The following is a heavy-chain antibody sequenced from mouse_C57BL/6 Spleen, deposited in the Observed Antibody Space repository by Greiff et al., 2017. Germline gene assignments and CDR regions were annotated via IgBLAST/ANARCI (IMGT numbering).Heavy chain of an antibody. CDR1: GYSFTDYN. J-gene: IGHJ1*03. CDR2: INPNYGTT. V-gene: IGHV1-39*01. CDR3: AREGVEGYFDV. Sequence: EVQLVESGPELVKPGASVKISCKASGYSFTDYNMNWVKQSNGKSLEWIRVINPNYGTTSYNQKFKGKDTLTVDQSSSTAYMQLNSLTSEDSAVXYCAREGVEGYFDVWGTGTTVTVSS.